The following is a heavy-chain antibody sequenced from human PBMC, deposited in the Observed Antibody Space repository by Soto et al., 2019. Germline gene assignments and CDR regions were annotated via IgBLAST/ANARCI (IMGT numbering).Heavy chain of an antibody. D-gene: IGHD2-8*01. CDR1: GGSISSGGYY. V-gene: IGHV4-31*03. CDR3: ARSYCTNGVCYLFDP. J-gene: IGHJ5*02. Sequence: KTSETLSLTCTVSGGSISSGGYYWSWIRQHPGKGLEWIGYIYYSGSTYYNPSLKSRVTISVDTSKNQFSLKLSSVTAADTAVYYCARSYCTNGVCYLFDPWGQGTLVTVSS. CDR2: IYYSGST.